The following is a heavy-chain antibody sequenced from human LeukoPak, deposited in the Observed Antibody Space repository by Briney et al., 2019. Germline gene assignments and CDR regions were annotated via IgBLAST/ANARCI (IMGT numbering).Heavy chain of an antibody. V-gene: IGHV4-59*01. CDR2: IYYSGST. D-gene: IGHD3-10*02. CDR3: ARDSGMLGLYY. Sequence: SETLSLTCTVSGGSISSYYWSWIRQPPGKGLEWIGYIYYSGSTNYNPSLKSRVTISVDTSKNQFSLKLSSVTAADTAVYYCARDSGMLGLYYWGQGTLVTASS. CDR1: GGSISSYY. J-gene: IGHJ4*02.